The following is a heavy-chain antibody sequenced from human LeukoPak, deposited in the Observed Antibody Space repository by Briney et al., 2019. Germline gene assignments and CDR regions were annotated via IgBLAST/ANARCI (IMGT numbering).Heavy chain of an antibody. J-gene: IGHJ4*02. Sequence: GGALRLSCEFSRIIFSTCAMNWVRQAPGKGLEWISYISGSSSGSTSIIHYADSVKGRFTISRGNAKNSLHLQMDSLSAEDTAVYYCARDFWSGYYTEDWGQGALVIVSS. CDR3: ARDFWSGYYTED. CDR2: ISGSSSGSTSII. V-gene: IGHV3-48*04. D-gene: IGHD3-3*01. CDR1: RIIFSTCA.